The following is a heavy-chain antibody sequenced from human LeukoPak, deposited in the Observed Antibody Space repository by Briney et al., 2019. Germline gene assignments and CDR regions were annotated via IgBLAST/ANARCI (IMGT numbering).Heavy chain of an antibody. CDR3: ARARGRYFDWLSYYYYMDV. J-gene: IGHJ6*03. Sequence: GASVKVSCKASGYTFTGYYMHWVRQAPGQGLEWMGWINPNSGGTNYAQKLQGRVTMTTDTSTSTAYMELRSLRSDDTAVYYCARARGRYFDWLSYYYYMDVWGKGTTVTISS. V-gene: IGHV1-2*02. CDR1: GYTFTGYY. CDR2: INPNSGGT. D-gene: IGHD3-9*01.